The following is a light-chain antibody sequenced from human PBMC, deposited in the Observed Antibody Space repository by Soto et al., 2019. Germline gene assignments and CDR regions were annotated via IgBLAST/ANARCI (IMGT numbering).Light chain of an antibody. J-gene: IGLJ1*01. CDR3: CSYTGNKVFV. V-gene: IGLV2-11*01. CDR1: TIGAHSF. CDR2: DVS. Sequence: QSVLTQPRSLSGSPGQSVSISCTGPTIGAHSFVSWYQDRPDKVPKLLIYDVSQRPSGIPDRFSGSRSANTASLTISGLQAADAAAYYCCSYTGNKVFVFGTGTKGTVL.